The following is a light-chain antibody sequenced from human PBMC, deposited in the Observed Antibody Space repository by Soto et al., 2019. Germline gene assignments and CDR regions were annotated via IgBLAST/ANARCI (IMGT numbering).Light chain of an antibody. CDR2: KAS. J-gene: IGKJ1*01. CDR3: QQYSTYEGT. Sequence: DIQMTQSPSTLSASVGDTVTITCRASQSIISWLAWYQQKPGKAPKLLIYKASNLESGVPSWFSGSGSGTEFTLTINSLEPDDFETDYCQQYSTYEGTFGQGTKVEVK. V-gene: IGKV1-5*03. CDR1: QSIISW.